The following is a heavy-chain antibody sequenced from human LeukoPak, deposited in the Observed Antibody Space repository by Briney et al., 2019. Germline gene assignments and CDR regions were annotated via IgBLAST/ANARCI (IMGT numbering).Heavy chain of an antibody. V-gene: IGHV3-21*01. D-gene: IGHD1-1*01. CDR2: ISSSSSYI. Sequence: GGSLRPSCAASGSTFTSYSMNCARHAPGKGREWVSFISSSSSYIYYADSVKGRFTISRDNAKNSLYLQMNRLRAEDTAVYYCARWPTERRPFDYWGQGTLVTVSS. J-gene: IGHJ4*02. CDR3: ARWPTERRPFDY. CDR1: GSTFTSYS.